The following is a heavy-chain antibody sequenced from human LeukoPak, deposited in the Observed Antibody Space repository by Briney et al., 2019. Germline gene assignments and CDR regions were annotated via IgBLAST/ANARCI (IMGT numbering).Heavy chain of an antibody. CDR3: ARVGSSSSFDY. D-gene: IGHD6-6*01. CDR2: ISSNGGST. Sequence: QTGGSLRLSCAASGFTFSSSAMHWVRQAPGKGLEYVSAISSNGGSTYYASSVKGRFTISRDSSKNTLFLQLGSLRAEDMAVYYCARVGSSSSFDYWGQGTLVTVSS. CDR1: GFTFSSSA. V-gene: IGHV3-64*01. J-gene: IGHJ4*02.